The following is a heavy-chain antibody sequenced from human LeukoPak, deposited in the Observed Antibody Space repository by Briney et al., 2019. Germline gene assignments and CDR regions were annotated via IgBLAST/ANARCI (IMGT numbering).Heavy chain of an antibody. CDR1: GGSFSGYY. D-gene: IGHD3-3*01. Sequence: PSETLSLTCAVYGGSFSGYYWSWIRQPPGKGLEWIGEINHSGRTNYNPSLKSRVTISVDTSKNPFSLKLSSVTAADSAVYYCARGGPLLRFLEWLSTSPYYYYMDVWGKGTTVTVSS. CDR2: INHSGRT. CDR3: ARGGPLLRFLEWLSTSPYYYYMDV. V-gene: IGHV4-34*01. J-gene: IGHJ6*03.